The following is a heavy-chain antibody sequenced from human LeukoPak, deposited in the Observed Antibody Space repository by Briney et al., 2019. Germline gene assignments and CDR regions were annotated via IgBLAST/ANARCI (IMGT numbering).Heavy chain of an antibody. CDR3: ARARLRSTSCPGY. CDR2: MNPNSGNT. Sequence: GASVKISCKASGYTFTSYDINWVRQAAGQGHEWMRWMNPNSGNTGYAQKFQGRVTMTTNTSISTAYMELSSLRSEDTAVYYCARARLRSTSCPGYWGQGTLVTVSS. V-gene: IGHV1-8*01. D-gene: IGHD2-2*01. J-gene: IGHJ4*02. CDR1: GYTFTSYD.